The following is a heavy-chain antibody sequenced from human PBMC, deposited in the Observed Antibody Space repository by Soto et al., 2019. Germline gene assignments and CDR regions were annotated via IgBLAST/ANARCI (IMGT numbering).Heavy chain of an antibody. CDR1: GYTFPSYG. J-gene: IGHJ4*02. Sequence: QVQLVQSGAEVKKPGDSVKVSCKASGYTFPSYGISWVRQAPGQGLVWMGWISAHNGNTKYAQNFQGRVTMTTATSTSTAHMELRGLRSDDTAVYYCARDGGGWPDYWGQGTLVTVSA. V-gene: IGHV1-18*01. CDR2: ISAHNGNT. D-gene: IGHD6-19*01. CDR3: ARDGGGWPDY.